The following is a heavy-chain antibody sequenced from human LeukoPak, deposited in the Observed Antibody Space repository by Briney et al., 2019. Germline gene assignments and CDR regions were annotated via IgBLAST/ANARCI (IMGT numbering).Heavy chain of an antibody. CDR3: AIQSLITMVRGDYYYYGMDV. CDR1: GYTLTELS. Sequence: ASVTVSFTVSGYTLTELSMHWVRQAPGKGLEWMGGFDPEDGETIYAQKFQGRVTMTEDTSTDTAYMELSSLRSEDTAVYYCAIQSLITMVRGDYYYYGMDVWGQGTTVTVSS. CDR2: FDPEDGET. V-gene: IGHV1-24*01. J-gene: IGHJ6*02. D-gene: IGHD3-10*01.